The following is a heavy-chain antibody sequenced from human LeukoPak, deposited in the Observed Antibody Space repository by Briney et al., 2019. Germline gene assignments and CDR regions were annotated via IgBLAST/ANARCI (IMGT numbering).Heavy chain of an antibody. J-gene: IGHJ4*02. CDR2: INPTGGST. D-gene: IGHD6-19*01. CDR3: ARFLVVAGFLDY. CDR1: GYTFTSYY. Sequence: ASVKVSCKASGYTFTSYYMHWVRHAPGQGLEWMGIINPTGGSTSYAQKFQGRVTMTRDTSTSTVYMDLSSLRSEDTAVYYCARFLVVAGFLDYWGQGTLVTVSS. V-gene: IGHV1-46*01.